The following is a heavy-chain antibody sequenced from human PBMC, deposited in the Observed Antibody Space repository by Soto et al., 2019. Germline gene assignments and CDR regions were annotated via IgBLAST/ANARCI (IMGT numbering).Heavy chain of an antibody. CDR1: GFTFGSYG. J-gene: IGHJ4*02. Sequence: QVQLVESGGGVVQPGRSLRLSCAASGFTFGSYGMHWVRQAPGKGLEWVAVIWYDGSNKYYADSVKGRFTISRDNSKNPLYLQMNSLRAEDTAVYYCARDLMPKTGTTQVIDYWGQGTLVTVSS. CDR2: IWYDGSNK. CDR3: ARDLMPKTGTTQVIDY. V-gene: IGHV3-33*01. D-gene: IGHD1-1*01.